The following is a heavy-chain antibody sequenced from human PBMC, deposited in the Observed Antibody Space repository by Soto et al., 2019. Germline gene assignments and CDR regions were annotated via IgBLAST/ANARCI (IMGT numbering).Heavy chain of an antibody. D-gene: IGHD3-10*01. CDR3: ARDTNFYASGSGVDY. Sequence: EVQVVESGGGLVKPGGSLRLSCAASGFTFSSYSMSWVRQAPGKGLEWVSSITSSSNYIHYTDSVQGRFTISRDNAKSSLYLQMNSLRAEDTALYSCARDTNFYASGSGVDYWGQGTLVTVSS. J-gene: IGHJ4*02. CDR2: ITSSSNYI. CDR1: GFTFSSYS. V-gene: IGHV3-21*01.